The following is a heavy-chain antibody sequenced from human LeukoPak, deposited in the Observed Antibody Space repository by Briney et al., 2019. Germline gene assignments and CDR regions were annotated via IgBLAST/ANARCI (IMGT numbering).Heavy chain of an antibody. CDR3: AKVGDYGDYANAFDI. V-gene: IGHV3-9*01. D-gene: IGHD4-17*01. J-gene: IGHJ3*02. CDR2: ISWNSGSI. Sequence: GGSLRLSCAASGLTFDDYAMPWVRQAPGKGLEWVSGISWNSGSIGYADSVKGRFTISRDNAKNSLYLQMNSLRAEDTALYYCAKVGDYGDYANAFDIWGQGTMVTVSS. CDR1: GLTFDDYA.